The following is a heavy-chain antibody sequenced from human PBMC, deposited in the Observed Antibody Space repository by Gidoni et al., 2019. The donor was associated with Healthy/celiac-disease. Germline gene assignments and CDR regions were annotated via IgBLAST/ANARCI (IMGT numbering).Heavy chain of an antibody. CDR1: GFTFSNAW. V-gene: IGHV3-15*01. D-gene: IGHD3-22*01. CDR2: IKSKTDGGTT. CDR3: TAYDSSGYYYCG. Sequence: EVQLVESGGGLVKPGGSLRLSCAASGFTFSNAWMSWVRQAPGKGLEWVGRIKSKTDGGTTDYAAPVKGRFTISRDDSKNTLYLQMNSLKTEDTAVYYCTAYDSSGYYYCGWGQGTLVTVSS. J-gene: IGHJ4*02.